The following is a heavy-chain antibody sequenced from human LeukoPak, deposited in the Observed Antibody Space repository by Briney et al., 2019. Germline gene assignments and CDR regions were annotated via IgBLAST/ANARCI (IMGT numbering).Heavy chain of an antibody. CDR1: GGSISSYY. CDR3: ARDSARSPHAFDI. V-gene: IGHV4-59*01. Sequence: SETLSLTCTVSGGSISSYYWSWIRQPPGKGLEWIGYIYYSGSTHYNPSLKSRVTISVDTSKNQFSLKLSSVTAADTAVYYCARDSARSPHAFDIWGQGTMVTVSS. CDR2: IYYSGST. J-gene: IGHJ3*02. D-gene: IGHD6-6*01.